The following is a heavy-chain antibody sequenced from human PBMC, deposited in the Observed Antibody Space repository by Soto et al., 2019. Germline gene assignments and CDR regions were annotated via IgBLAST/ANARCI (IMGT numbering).Heavy chain of an antibody. CDR1: GYSISSGYY. Sequence: SETLSLTCAVSGYSISSGYYWGWIRQPPGKGLEWIGSIYHSGSTYYNPSLKSRVTISVDTSKNQFSLKLSSVTAADTAVYYCARDQGPRNYYDSTGIKWGQGTLVTVSS. CDR3: ARDQGPRNYYDSTGIK. J-gene: IGHJ4*02. CDR2: IYHSGST. V-gene: IGHV4-38-2*02. D-gene: IGHD3-22*01.